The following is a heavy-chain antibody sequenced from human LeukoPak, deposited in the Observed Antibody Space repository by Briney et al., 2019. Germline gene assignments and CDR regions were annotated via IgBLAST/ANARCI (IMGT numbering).Heavy chain of an antibody. D-gene: IGHD3-9*01. CDR1: RFTFSSYS. V-gene: IGHV3-21*01. CDR3: ASDILTGYYFWDRGMDV. J-gene: IGHJ6*02. CDR2: ISSSSSYI. Sequence: GGPLRLSCAASRFTFSSYSMNWVRQAPGKGLEWVSSISSSSSYIYYADSVKGRFTISRDNAKNSLYLQMNSLRAEDTAVYYCASDILTGYYFWDRGMDVWGQGTTVTVSS.